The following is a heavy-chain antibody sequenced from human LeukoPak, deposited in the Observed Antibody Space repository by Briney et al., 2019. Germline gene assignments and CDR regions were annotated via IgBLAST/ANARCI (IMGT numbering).Heavy chain of an antibody. CDR3: ARGPSAYSSSFVYYFDY. CDR1: GYTFTGYY. V-gene: IGHV1-2*02. Sequence: GASVKVSCKASGYTFTGYYMHWVRQAPGQGLEWMGWINPNSGGTNYAQKFQGRVTMTRDTSISTAYMELSRLRSDDTAVYYCARGPSAYSSSFVYYFDYWGQGTLVTVSS. J-gene: IGHJ4*02. CDR2: INPNSGGT. D-gene: IGHD6-13*01.